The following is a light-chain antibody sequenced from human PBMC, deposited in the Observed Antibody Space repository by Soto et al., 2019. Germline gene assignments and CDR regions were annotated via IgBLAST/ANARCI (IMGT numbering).Light chain of an antibody. J-gene: IGKJ5*01. V-gene: IGKV3-20*01. CDR3: QHFGGTTFT. CDR2: GAS. Sequence: EIVLTQSPGTLSLSPGERATLSCRASQSVSSSYIAWYQQRPGQTPSLLIYGASTRATGIPDRFSGSESGTHFTLTISRLEPGDFAVYYCQHFGGTTFTFGQGTRLEIK. CDR1: QSVSSSY.